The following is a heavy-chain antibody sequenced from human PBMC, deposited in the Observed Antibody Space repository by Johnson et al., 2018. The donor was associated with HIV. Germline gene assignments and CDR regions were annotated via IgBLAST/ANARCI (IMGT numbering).Heavy chain of an antibody. CDR3: ARACITSDWDDAFDI. J-gene: IGHJ3*02. Sequence: VQLVESGGGLIQPGGSLRLSCAASGFTVSSNYMSWVRQAPGKGLEWVSVISGSGGSTYYADSVRGRFTNSRDNSKNTLYLQMNSLRVEDTAVYYCARACITSDWDDAFDIWGQGTMVTVSS. V-gene: IGHV3-53*01. D-gene: IGHD3-10*01. CDR1: GFTVSSNY. CDR2: ISGSGGST.